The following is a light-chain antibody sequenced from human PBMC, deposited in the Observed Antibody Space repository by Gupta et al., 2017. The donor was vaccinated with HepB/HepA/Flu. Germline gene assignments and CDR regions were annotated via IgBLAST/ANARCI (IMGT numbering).Light chain of an antibody. CDR1: RSDVGGYHY. Sequence: QSALTQPRSASGSPGQSVTISRPGTRSDVGGYHYVSWYQQHPGKVTKLIIYNVRERPSGVPDRFSASKAGNTASLTISGLQAEDDADYHCCSYSGSYHVVFGGGTTLTVL. J-gene: IGLJ2*01. V-gene: IGLV2-11*01. CDR3: CSYSGSYHVV. CDR2: NVR.